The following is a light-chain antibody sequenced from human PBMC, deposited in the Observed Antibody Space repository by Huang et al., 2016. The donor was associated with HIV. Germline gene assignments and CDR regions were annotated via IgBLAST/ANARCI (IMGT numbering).Light chain of an antibody. Sequence: IQLTQSPSSLSASVGDRVTITCRASQGISSYLAWYQQKPGKAPKLLSYAASALQSGVPSRFSGSGSGTDFTLTISSLQPEDFATYYCQQLNSYPSFGQGTRLEIK. J-gene: IGKJ5*01. CDR1: QGISSY. CDR3: QQLNSYPS. V-gene: IGKV1-9*01. CDR2: AAS.